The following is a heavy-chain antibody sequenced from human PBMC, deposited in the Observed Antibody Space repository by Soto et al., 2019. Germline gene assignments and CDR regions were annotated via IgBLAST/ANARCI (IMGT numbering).Heavy chain of an antibody. Sequence: QVQLVQSGAEVKKPGASVKVSCKASGYTFTSYGISWVRPAPGQGLEWLGWMSAYNGNTNYAQKLQGRVTMTTDTTTSTAYMELSSLRSHDTAVHYCARGTTYCSGGSCPGVYWGKGTLVTGSS. D-gene: IGHD2-15*01. J-gene: IGHJ4*02. V-gene: IGHV1-18*01. CDR3: ARGTTYCSGGSCPGVY. CDR2: MSAYNGNT. CDR1: GYTFTSYG.